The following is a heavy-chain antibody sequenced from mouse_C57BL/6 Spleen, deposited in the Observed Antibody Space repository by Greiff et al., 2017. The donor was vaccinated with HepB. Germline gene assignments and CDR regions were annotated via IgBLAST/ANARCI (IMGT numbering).Heavy chain of an antibody. D-gene: IGHD2-4*01. J-gene: IGHJ2*01. CDR3: ARRGLYYEFYFDY. V-gene: IGHV1-19*01. Sequence: EVQLQQSGPVLVKPGASVKMSCKASGYTFTDYYLNWVKQSHGKSLEWIGVINPYNGGTSYNQKFKGKATFTVDKSSSTAYMELNSLTSEESAVYYCARRGLYYEFYFDYWGQGTTLTVSS. CDR2: INPYNGGT. CDR1: GYTFTDYY.